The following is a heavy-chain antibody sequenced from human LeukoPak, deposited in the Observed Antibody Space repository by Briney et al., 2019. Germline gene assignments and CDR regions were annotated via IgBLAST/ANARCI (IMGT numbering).Heavy chain of an antibody. J-gene: IGHJ4*02. V-gene: IGHV3-66*01. Sequence: GGSLRLSCAASGFTVSSNYMSWVRRAPGKGLEWVSVIYSGGSTYYAESVKGRFTISRDNSKNTLYLQMNSLRAEDTAVYYCARDEAVGASVYWGQGTLVIVSS. CDR3: ARDEAVGASVY. CDR1: GFTVSSNY. CDR2: IYSGGST. D-gene: IGHD1-26*01.